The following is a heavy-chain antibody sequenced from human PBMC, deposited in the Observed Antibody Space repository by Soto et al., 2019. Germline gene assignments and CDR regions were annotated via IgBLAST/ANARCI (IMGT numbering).Heavy chain of an antibody. CDR1: GFTFSDYA. Sequence: QVQLVQSGGALVTPGGSLRLSCAASGFTFSDYAMNWIRQAPGRGLEWTSYIGPRGSTVYYADSVKGRFTISRDNARKSLFLQMNILRVEDTAVYYCARGTDYYPYWGQGSLVTVSS. CDR3: ARGTDYYPY. V-gene: IGHV3-11*01. J-gene: IGHJ4*02. CDR2: IGPRGSTV.